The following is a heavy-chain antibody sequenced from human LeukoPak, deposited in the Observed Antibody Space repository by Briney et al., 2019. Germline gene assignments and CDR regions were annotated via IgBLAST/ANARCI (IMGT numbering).Heavy chain of an antibody. CDR2: FSTSSGTI. D-gene: IGHD2-2*01. J-gene: IGHJ3*02. V-gene: IGHV3-48*01. CDR1: GFTFSSYS. Sequence: GGSLRLSCAASGFTFSSYSMNWVRQAPGKGLEWISYFSTSSGTISYADPVKGRFTISRDNAKNSLYLQMNSLRAEDTAVYYCARDSMYAFDIWGQGTMVTVSS. CDR3: ARDSMYAFDI.